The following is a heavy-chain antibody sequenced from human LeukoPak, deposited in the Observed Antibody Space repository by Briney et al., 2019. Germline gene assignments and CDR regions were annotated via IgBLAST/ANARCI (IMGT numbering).Heavy chain of an antibody. CDR2: ISSSSSTI. CDR3: ARDMGESSSWYWGNWFDP. J-gene: IGHJ5*02. Sequence: GGSLRLSCAASGFTFSSYSMNWVRQAPGKGLEWVSYISSSSSTIYYADSVKGRFTISRDNAKNSLYLQMNSLRAEDTTVYYCARDMGESSSWYWGNWFDPWGQGTLVTVSS. CDR1: GFTFSSYS. D-gene: IGHD6-13*01. V-gene: IGHV3-48*01.